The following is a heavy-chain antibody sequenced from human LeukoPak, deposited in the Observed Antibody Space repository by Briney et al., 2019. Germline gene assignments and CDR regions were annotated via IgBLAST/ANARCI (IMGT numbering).Heavy chain of an antibody. D-gene: IGHD3-3*01. V-gene: IGHV3-30-3*01. CDR2: ISYDGSNK. Sequence: GGSLRLSCAASGFTFSSYAMHWVRQAPGKGLEWVAVISYDGSNKYYADSVKGRFTISRDNSKNTPYLQMNSLRAEDTAVYYCARVDYDFWSGYFHDYYYYYGMVVWGQGATVTVSS. CDR1: GFTFSSYA. CDR3: ARVDYDFWSGYFHDYYYYYGMVV. J-gene: IGHJ6*02.